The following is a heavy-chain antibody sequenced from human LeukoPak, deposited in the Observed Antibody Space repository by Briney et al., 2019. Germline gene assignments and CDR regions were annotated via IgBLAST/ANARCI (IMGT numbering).Heavy chain of an antibody. Sequence: GGSLRLSCAASGFTFSSYAMSWVRQAPGKGLEWVSAISGSGGSTYYADSVKGRFTISRDNSKKTLYLQMNSLRAADTAVYYCAQGTYAVKVGVPSEYWGQGNPGSVSP. CDR2: ISGSGGST. J-gene: IGHJ4*02. D-gene: IGHD2-8*01. CDR1: GFTFSSYA. V-gene: IGHV3-23*01. CDR3: AQGTYAVKVGVPSEY.